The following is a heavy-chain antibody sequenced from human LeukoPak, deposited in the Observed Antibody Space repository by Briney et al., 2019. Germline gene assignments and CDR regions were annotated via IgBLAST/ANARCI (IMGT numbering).Heavy chain of an antibody. CDR1: GYTFSSYG. J-gene: IGHJ6*02. CDR2: ISPYNGNT. Sequence: ASVKVSCKASGYTFSSYGISWVRQAPGQGLEWMGWISPYNGNTEYGQKVQGRVTMTTDRPTTTASMELRSLRSDDTAMYYCARGAGVYSSHMDVWGQGTTVTVSS. D-gene: IGHD6-13*01. CDR3: ARGAGVYSSHMDV. V-gene: IGHV1-18*01.